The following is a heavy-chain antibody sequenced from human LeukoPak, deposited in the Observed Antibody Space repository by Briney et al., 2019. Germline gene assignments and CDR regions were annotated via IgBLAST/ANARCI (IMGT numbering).Heavy chain of an antibody. CDR1: GFTFSDYY. J-gene: IGHJ4*02. Sequence: GGSLRLSCAASGFTFSDYYMSWVRQAPGKGLEWVSAISGSGGSTYYADSVKGRFTISRDNSENTLFLQMNSLTAEDTAVYYCAKVAMVRGVPDFDSWGQGTLVTVSS. D-gene: IGHD3-10*01. V-gene: IGHV3-23*01. CDR2: ISGSGGST. CDR3: AKVAMVRGVPDFDS.